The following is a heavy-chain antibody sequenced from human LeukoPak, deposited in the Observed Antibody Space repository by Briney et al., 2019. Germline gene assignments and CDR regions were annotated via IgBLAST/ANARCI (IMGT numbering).Heavy chain of an antibody. D-gene: IGHD2-8*01. Sequence: SETLSLTCTVSGGSINNYYWSWIRQPPGKGLEWIGYIYFTGSTNYNPSLKSRVTISVDTSKNQFSLNLNSVTAADTAVYYCARDGAWGMVMDVWGKGTTVTVSS. V-gene: IGHV4-59*01. CDR1: GGSINNYY. CDR2: IYFTGST. CDR3: ARDGAWGMVMDV. J-gene: IGHJ6*03.